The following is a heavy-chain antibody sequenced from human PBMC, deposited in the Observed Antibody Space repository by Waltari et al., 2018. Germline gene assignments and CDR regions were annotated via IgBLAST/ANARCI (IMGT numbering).Heavy chain of an antibody. CDR2: IKPVLGTT. D-gene: IGHD2-21*01. V-gene: IGHV1-69*13. Sequence: QVQLVQSGSEVEKPGSSVKVSCKASGGTFGSYAVSWGRQAPGQGLEWVGGIKPVLGTTSYAQKFQDRVTLIADDSSSTVYMEWSSLKSDDTAVYYCARDRHFSDGGAYYESGLWGRGTLVTVSS. J-gene: IGHJ2*01. CDR1: GGTFGSYA. CDR3: ARDRHFSDGGAYYESGL.